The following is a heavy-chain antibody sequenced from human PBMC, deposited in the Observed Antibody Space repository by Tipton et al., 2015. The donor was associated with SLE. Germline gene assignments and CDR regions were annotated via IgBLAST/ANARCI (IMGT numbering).Heavy chain of an antibody. CDR1: GASISGHY. J-gene: IGHJ2*01. CDR3: ARTNLQGSLVDWYFDL. Sequence: TLSLTCTVSGASISGHYWSWIRQPPGKGLEWIGYIYASGRTNYNPSLRNRVTMSLDTSKNQFSLKLSSVTAADTAVYYCARTNLQGSLVDWYFDLWGRGTLVTVSS. V-gene: IGHV4-59*11. D-gene: IGHD5-24*01. CDR2: IYASGRT.